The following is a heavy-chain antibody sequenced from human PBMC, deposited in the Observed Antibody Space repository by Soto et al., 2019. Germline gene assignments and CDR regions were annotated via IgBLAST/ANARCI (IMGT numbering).Heavy chain of an antibody. V-gene: IGHV3-66*01. J-gene: IGHJ3*02. Sequence: LRLSCAASGFTVSSNYMIWVRQAPGKGLEWVSVIYSGGSTYYADSVKGRFTISRDSAKNSLYLQMNSLRAEDTAVYYCARASSQDAFDIWGQGTMVTVSS. CDR2: IYSGGST. D-gene: IGHD2-15*01. CDR3: ARASSQDAFDI. CDR1: GFTVSSNY.